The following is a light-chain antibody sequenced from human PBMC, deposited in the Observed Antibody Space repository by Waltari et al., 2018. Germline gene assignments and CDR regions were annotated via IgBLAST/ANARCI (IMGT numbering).Light chain of an antibody. CDR3: QQRSNWPPLIT. V-gene: IGKV3-11*01. CDR1: QSVSSY. CDR2: DAS. Sequence: DIVLTQSPDTLSLSPGDRATLSCSASQSVSSYLAWYQQKPGQAPRLLIYDASNRATGIPARFSGSGSGTDFTLTISSLEPEDFAVYYCQQRSNWPPLITFGQGTRLEIK. J-gene: IGKJ5*01.